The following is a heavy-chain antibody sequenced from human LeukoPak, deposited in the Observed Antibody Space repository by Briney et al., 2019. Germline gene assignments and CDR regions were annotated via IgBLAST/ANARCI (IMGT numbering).Heavy chain of an antibody. Sequence: GGSLRLSCAASGFTFSSYAMSWVRQAPGKGLEWVSSISGSGGSTYYADSVKRRFTISRDNSKNTLYLQMNSLRGEDTAVYYCAKEYDFWANNWFDPWGQGTLVTVSS. CDR1: GFTFSSYA. CDR2: ISGSGGST. D-gene: IGHD3-3*01. J-gene: IGHJ5*02. CDR3: AKEYDFWANNWFDP. V-gene: IGHV3-23*01.